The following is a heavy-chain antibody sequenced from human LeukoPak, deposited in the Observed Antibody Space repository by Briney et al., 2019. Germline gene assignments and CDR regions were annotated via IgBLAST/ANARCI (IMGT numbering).Heavy chain of an antibody. Sequence: GGSLRLSCAASGFTFDDYAMHWVRQAPGKGLEGVSGISWNSGSIGYADSVKGRFTISRDNAKNSLYLQMNSLRAEDTALYYCAKDASSGWYYYYYYYGMDVWGQGTTVTVSS. CDR2: ISWNSGSI. D-gene: IGHD6-19*01. CDR3: AKDASSGWYYYYYYYGMDV. J-gene: IGHJ6*02. V-gene: IGHV3-9*01. CDR1: GFTFDDYA.